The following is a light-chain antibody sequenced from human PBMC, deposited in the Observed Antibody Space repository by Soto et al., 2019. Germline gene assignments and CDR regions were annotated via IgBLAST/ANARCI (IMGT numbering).Light chain of an antibody. J-gene: IGKJ1*01. CDR3: QQYGSSPWT. V-gene: IGKV3-20*01. Sequence: EIFLTQSPFTLSLSAGEIATLSCTASQSVSSSYLAWYQQKPGLAPRLLIYGASSRATGIPDRFSGSGSGTDFTLTISRLEPEDFAVYYCQQYGSSPWTFGQGTKVDNK. CDR2: GAS. CDR1: QSVSSSY.